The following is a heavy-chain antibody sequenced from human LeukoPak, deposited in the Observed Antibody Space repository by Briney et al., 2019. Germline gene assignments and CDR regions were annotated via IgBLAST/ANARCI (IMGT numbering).Heavy chain of an antibody. J-gene: IGHJ1*01. Sequence: PGGSLRLSCPASGFTVSSNYMSWVRQAPGKGLEWVSVIYSGGSTYYADSVKGRFTIPRDNTKNSLYLQMNSLRVEDTAVYYCARRLAYWGQGTLVTVSS. V-gene: IGHV3-66*04. CDR1: GFTVSSNY. CDR3: ARRLAY. CDR2: IYSGGST.